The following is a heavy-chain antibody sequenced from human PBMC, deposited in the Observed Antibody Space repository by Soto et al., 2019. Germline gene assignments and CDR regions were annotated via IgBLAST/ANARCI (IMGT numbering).Heavy chain of an antibody. V-gene: IGHV3-23*01. CDR1: GFTFSSYA. CDR2: ISGSGGST. D-gene: IGHD2-21*02. J-gene: IGHJ3*02. Sequence: GGSLRLSCAASGFTFSSYAMSWVRQAPGKGLEWVSAISGSGGSTYYADSVKGRFTISRDNSKNTLYLQMNSLRAEDTAVYYCAKDSSHCGGDCYSLDAFDIWGQGTMVTVSS. CDR3: AKDSSHCGGDCYSLDAFDI.